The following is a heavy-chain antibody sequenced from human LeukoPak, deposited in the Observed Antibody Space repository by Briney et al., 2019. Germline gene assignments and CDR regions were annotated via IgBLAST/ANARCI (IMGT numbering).Heavy chain of an antibody. V-gene: IGHV4-39*07. CDR1: GGSISSSTYY. J-gene: IGHJ6*03. D-gene: IGHD3-10*01. CDR2: IYYSGTT. Sequence: PSETLSLTCTVSGGSISSSTYYWAWVRQPPGKGLEWIASIYYSGTTYYNPSLKSRVTISKDTSKNQLSLKLSSVTAADTAVYYCAREKGLWFGNSYYHYMDVWGKGTTVTISS. CDR3: AREKGLWFGNSYYHYMDV.